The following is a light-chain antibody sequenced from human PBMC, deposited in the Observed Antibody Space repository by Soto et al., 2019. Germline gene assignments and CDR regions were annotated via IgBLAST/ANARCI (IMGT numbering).Light chain of an antibody. CDR2: DAS. CDR3: QQYNGYYT. Sequence: EIQMTQSPSPLSASVGDRATITCRASQSISSWLAWYQQKPGKAPKLLLYDASRLESGVPSRFSGSGSGTEFTLTVSSLQPDDFATYYCQQYNGYYTFGQGTRLEIK. V-gene: IGKV1-5*01. CDR1: QSISSW. J-gene: IGKJ5*01.